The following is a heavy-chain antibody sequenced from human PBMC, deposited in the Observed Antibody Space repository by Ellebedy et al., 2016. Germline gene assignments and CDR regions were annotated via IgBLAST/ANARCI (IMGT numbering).Heavy chain of an antibody. CDR2: IGNSISYI. CDR3: ARDLLSPSYDAFDI. D-gene: IGHD3-10*01. Sequence: GGSLRLSXAASGFSFISYTMNWVRQAPGKGLEWVSSIGNSISYIYYADSVKGRFTITRDNAKNSLYLQMNSLRAEDTAVYYCARDLLSPSYDAFDIWGQGTMVTVSS. CDR1: GFSFISYT. J-gene: IGHJ3*02. V-gene: IGHV3-21*01.